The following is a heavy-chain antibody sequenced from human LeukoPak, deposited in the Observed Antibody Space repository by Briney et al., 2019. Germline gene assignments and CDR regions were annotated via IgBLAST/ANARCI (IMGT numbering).Heavy chain of an antibody. D-gene: IGHD6-13*01. CDR3: ARGGIAAVNFDY. J-gene: IGHJ4*02. CDR2: ISVTGGSA. CDR1: GFTFSLYA. Sequence: GGSLRLSCAASGFTFSLYAMNWVRLAPGKGLEWVSTISVTGGSAYYADSVKGRFTISRDDAKNTLYLQMSSLRAEDTAVYYCARGGIAAVNFDYWGQGTLVTVSS. V-gene: IGHV3-23*01.